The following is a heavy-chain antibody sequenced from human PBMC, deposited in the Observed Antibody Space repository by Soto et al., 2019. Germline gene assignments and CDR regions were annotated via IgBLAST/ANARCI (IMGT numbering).Heavy chain of an antibody. V-gene: IGHV1-18*04. D-gene: IGHD6-13*01. CDR1: GYTFTSYG. CDR3: ARVIGSAYSSSWYWFDP. CDR2: ISAYNGNT. Sequence: ASVKVSCKASGYTFTSYGISWVRQAPGQGLEWMGWISAYNGNTNYAQKLQGRVTMTTDTSTSTAYMELRSLRSDDTAVYYCARVIGSAYSSSWYWFDPWGQGTLLTVSS. J-gene: IGHJ5*02.